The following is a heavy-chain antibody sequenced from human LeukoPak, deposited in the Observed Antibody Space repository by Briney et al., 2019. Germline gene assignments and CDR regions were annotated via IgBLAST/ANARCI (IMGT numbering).Heavy chain of an antibody. CDR1: GGSISIYY. D-gene: IGHD6-13*01. CDR3: ARVSPIPAAGSSYCFSLYV. V-gene: IGHV4-4*07. CDR2: IYSSGTT. J-gene: IGHJ6*01. Sequence: PSETLSLTCTDSGGSISIYYWCCIRQPAAKGLEWIGRIYSSGTTTYNPSFKSRVTMSLDTSNNQLSLKLTSMTAADTAVYYCARVSPIPAAGSSYCFSLYVGGQGTTVTVSS.